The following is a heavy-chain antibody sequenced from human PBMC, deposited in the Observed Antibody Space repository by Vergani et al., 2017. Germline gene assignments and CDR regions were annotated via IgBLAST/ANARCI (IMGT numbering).Heavy chain of an antibody. Sequence: EVQLLESGGGLVQPGGSLRLSCAASGFTFSSCAMSWVRQAPGKGLEWVSAISGSGGSTYYADSVKGRFTISRDNSKNTLYLQMNSLRAEDTAVYYCAKIQVGQYYFDYWGQGTLVTVSS. V-gene: IGHV3-23*01. CDR1: GFTFSSCA. CDR3: AKIQVGQYYFDY. D-gene: IGHD2-2*01. CDR2: ISGSGGST. J-gene: IGHJ4*02.